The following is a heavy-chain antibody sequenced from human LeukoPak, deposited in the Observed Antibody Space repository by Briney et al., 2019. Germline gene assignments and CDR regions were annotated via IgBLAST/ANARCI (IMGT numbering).Heavy chain of an antibody. J-gene: IGHJ3*02. V-gene: IGHV3-9*01. CDR3: AKDRREVYYDSSGYPSGAFDI. CDR1: GFTFDDYA. Sequence: LSLTCAASGFTFDDYAMHWVRQAPGKGLEWVSGISWNSGSIGYADSVKGRFTISRDNAKNSLYLQMNSLRPEDTALYYCAKDRREVYYDSSGYPSGAFDIWGQGTMVTVSS. CDR2: ISWNSGSI. D-gene: IGHD3-22*01.